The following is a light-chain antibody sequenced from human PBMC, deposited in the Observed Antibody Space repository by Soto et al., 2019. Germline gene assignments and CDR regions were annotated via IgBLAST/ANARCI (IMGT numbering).Light chain of an antibody. V-gene: IGKV3-15*01. Sequence: EIVMTQSPATLSVSPGERATLSCRASQSVSSNLAWYQQKPGQAPRLLIYGASTMDTGIPARFSGSGSGTEFTLTISSLQSEDFAVYYCQQYNSWRSTFGQGTRLEIK. CDR2: GAS. J-gene: IGKJ5*01. CDR1: QSVSSN. CDR3: QQYNSWRST.